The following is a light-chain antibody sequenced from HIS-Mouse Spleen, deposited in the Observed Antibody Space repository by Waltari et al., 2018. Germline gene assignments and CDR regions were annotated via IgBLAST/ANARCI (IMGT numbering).Light chain of an antibody. CDR1: SLRSYY. Sequence: SSELTQDPAVSVALGQTVRITCQGDSLRSYYASWYQQKPGQAPVLVIYGKNNRPPGIPDRFPGTSSGNTASLTITGAQAEDEADYYCNSRDSSGNHLGVVFGGGTKLTVL. CDR3: NSRDSSGNHLGVV. CDR2: GKN. V-gene: IGLV3-19*01. J-gene: IGLJ2*01.